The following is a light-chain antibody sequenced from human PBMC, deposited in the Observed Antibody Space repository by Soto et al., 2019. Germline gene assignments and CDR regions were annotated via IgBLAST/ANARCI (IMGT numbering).Light chain of an antibody. CDR3: GSWDSSLSAYV. V-gene: IGLV1-51*01. CDR1: SSNIGGNS. Sequence: QAVVTQPPSVSAAPGQKVTISCSGSSSNIGGNSVSWYQQLPGTAPKLLIYDDNKRPSGIPDRFSGSKSGTSATLGITGFQTGDEADYYCGSWDSSLSAYVFGTGTKHTVL. CDR2: DDN. J-gene: IGLJ1*01.